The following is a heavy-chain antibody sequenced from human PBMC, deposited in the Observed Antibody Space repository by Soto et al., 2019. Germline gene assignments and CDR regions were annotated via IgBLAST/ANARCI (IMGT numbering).Heavy chain of an antibody. D-gene: IGHD2-15*01. CDR2: VHHTGNT. Sequence: VSGSGLVKPAQTLSLTCAVSGGSITSGGFSWSWIRQPPGKGLEWIGYVHHTGNTDYHPSLGSRVTISLDRSRNLFSLNLTSVTAADTATYYCAKECGGTCLDAFDVWGPGTTVIVSS. CDR1: GGSITSGGFS. V-gene: IGHV4-30-2*01. J-gene: IGHJ3*01. CDR3: AKECGGTCLDAFDV.